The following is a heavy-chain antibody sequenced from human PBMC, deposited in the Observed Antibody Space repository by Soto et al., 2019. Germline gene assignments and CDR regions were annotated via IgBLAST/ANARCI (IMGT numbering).Heavy chain of an antibody. CDR3: ARGENLHTAPSDY. Sequence: SVKVSCKASGGTFSSYAISWVRQAPGQGLEWMGGIIPIFGTANYAQKFQGRVTITADESTSTAYMELSSLRSEDTAVYYCARGENLHTAPSDYWGQGTLVTLAS. CDR1: GGTFSSYA. V-gene: IGHV1-69*13. D-gene: IGHD2-21*01. J-gene: IGHJ4*02. CDR2: IIPIFGTA.